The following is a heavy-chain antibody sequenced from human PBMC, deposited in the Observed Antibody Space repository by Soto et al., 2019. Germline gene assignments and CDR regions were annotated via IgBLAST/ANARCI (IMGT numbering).Heavy chain of an antibody. CDR2: INPNSGGT. D-gene: IGHD1-20*01. CDR3: ARSVTGSWIDY. CDR1: GYTFTGYY. J-gene: IGHJ4*02. V-gene: IGHV1-2*04. Sequence: EASVKVSCKASGYTFTGYYMHWVRQAPGQGLEWMGWINPNSGGTNYAQKFQGWVTITRDTSISTAYMELSRLRSDDTAVYYCARSVTGSWIDYWGQGTLVTVSS.